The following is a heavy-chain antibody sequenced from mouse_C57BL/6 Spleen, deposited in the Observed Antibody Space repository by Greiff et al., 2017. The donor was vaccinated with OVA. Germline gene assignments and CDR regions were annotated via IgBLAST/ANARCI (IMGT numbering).Heavy chain of an antibody. CDR2: IDPSDSYT. D-gene: IGHD1-1*01. CDR1: GYTFTSYW. CDR3: AKTYYGSSYVDY. Sequence: QVQLQQSGAELVKPGASVKLSCKASGYTFTSYWMQWVKQRPGQGLEWIGEIDPSDSYTNYNQKFKGKATLTVDTSSSTAYMQLSSLTSEDSAVYYCAKTYYGSSYVDYWGQGTTLTVSS. J-gene: IGHJ2*01. V-gene: IGHV1-50*01.